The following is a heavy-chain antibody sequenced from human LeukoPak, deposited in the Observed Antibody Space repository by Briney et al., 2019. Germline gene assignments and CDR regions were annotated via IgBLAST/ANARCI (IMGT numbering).Heavy chain of an antibody. V-gene: IGHV3-15*07. D-gene: IGHD4-17*01. J-gene: IGHJ4*02. Sequence: PGGSLRLSCGGSGFTFNSHGMNWVRQAPGKGLEWVGRIKSEDDGGTIDYAPPVQGRFTVSRDDSKNMVYLQMDSLKTEDSAIYYCATGIDYGGGYWGQGTRVIVSS. CDR3: ATGIDYGGGY. CDR1: GFTFNSHG. CDR2: IKSEDDGGTI.